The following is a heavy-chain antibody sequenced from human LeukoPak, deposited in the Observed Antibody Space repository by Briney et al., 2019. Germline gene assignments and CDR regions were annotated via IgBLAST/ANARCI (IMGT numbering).Heavy chain of an antibody. Sequence: KPGGSLRLSCAASGFTFSSYAMHWVRQAPGKGLEWVSSISSSSSYIYYADSVKGRFTISRDNAKNSLYLQMNSLRAEDTAAYYCARDRGGYYFDYWGQGTLVTVSS. CDR3: ARDRGGYYFDY. CDR2: ISSSSSYI. V-gene: IGHV3-21*01. D-gene: IGHD3-22*01. J-gene: IGHJ4*02. CDR1: GFTFSSYA.